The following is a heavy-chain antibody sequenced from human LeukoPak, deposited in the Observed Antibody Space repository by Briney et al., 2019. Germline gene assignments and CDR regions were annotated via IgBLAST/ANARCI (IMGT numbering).Heavy chain of an antibody. CDR2: IKQDGSEK. CDR1: GFTFSSYW. D-gene: IGHD6-13*01. V-gene: IGHV3-7*01. J-gene: IGHJ6*03. Sequence: GGSLRLSCAASGFTFSSYWMSWVRQAPGKGLEWVANIKQDGSEKYYVDSVKGRFTISRDNAKNSLYLQMNSLRAEDTAVYYCARCGSSWADYYYYYYMDVWGKGTTVTVSS. CDR3: ARCGSSWADYYYYYYMDV.